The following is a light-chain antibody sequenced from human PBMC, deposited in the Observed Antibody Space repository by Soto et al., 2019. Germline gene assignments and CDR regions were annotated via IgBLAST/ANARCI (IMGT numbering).Light chain of an antibody. CDR3: QQYNNYPRT. CDR1: PGISQY. CDR2: AAT. V-gene: IGKV1-9*01. J-gene: IGKJ1*01. Sequence: DIHLPQSLSLVSASVGDSFPITSRASPGISQYVAWYQQKPGKAHKLMIYAATVLQGGVPSRFSGSGSGTEFTLTISNLQPDDFATYFCQQYNNYPRTFGKGNKVDI.